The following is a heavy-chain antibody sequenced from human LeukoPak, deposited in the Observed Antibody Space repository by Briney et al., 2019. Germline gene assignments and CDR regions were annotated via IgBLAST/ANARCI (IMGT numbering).Heavy chain of an antibody. V-gene: IGHV4-61*01. CDR2: IYYSGST. CDR1: GYSISSGYY. Sequence: NSSETLSLTCTVSGYSISSGYYWSWIRQPPGKGLEWIGYIYYSGSTNYNPSLKSRVTISVDTSKNQFSLKLSSVTAADTAVYYCARGYSSSWLYYFDYWGQGTLVTVSS. J-gene: IGHJ4*02. CDR3: ARGYSSSWLYYFDY. D-gene: IGHD6-13*01.